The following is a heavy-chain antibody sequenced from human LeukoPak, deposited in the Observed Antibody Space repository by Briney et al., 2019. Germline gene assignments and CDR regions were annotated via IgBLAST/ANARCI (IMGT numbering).Heavy chain of an antibody. Sequence: PTETLSLTCTVSGGSISSYYWSWIRQPAGKGLEWIGRIHTSGSTTYNPSLKSRVTMSVDTSKNQFSLILSSVTAADTAVYYCARGMLYSSSWYDFWGQGALVTVSS. CDR2: IHTSGST. CDR3: ARGMLYSSSWYDF. J-gene: IGHJ5*01. V-gene: IGHV4-4*07. CDR1: GGSISSYY. D-gene: IGHD6-19*01.